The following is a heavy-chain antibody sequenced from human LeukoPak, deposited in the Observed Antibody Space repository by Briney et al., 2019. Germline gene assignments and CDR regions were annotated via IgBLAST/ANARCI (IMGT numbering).Heavy chain of an antibody. D-gene: IGHD2-2*01. J-gene: IGHJ6*03. CDR1: GGSISSYY. V-gene: IGHV4-4*07. CDR2: IYTSGST. CDR3: ARGIVVPAAIVYYYYYMDV. Sequence: SETLSLTCTVSGGSISSYYWSWIRQPAGKGLEWLGRIYTSGSTNYNPSLKSRVTMSVDTSKNHFSLKLSSVTAADTAVYYCARGIVVPAAIVYYYYYMDVWGKGTTVTVSS.